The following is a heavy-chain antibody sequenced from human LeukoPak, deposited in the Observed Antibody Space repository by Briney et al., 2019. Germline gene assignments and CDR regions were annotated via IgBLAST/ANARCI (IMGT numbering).Heavy chain of an antibody. CDR1: GGSISSYY. J-gene: IGHJ6*03. CDR2: IYTSGST. CDR3: ARGLMRSISGYYYYYMDV. V-gene: IGHV4-4*07. D-gene: IGHD2-2*01. Sequence: SETLSLTCTVSGGSISSYYWSWIRQPAGKGLEWIGRIYTSGSTNYNPSLKSRVTISVDTSKNQFSLKLSSVTAADTAVYYCARGLMRSISGYYYYYMDVWGKGTTVTVSS.